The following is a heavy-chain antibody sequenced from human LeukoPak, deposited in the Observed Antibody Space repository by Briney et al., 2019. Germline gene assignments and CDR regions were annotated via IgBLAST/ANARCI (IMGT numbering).Heavy chain of an antibody. V-gene: IGHV4-59*01. Sequence: SESLSLTCTVSGGSISSYYWSCIRHPPGEGLEWSGYIFYSGANNYNTSLKTRVTIPVDTSKNQCSLKLSSVTAADTAVYYCARRRYSRRFDYWGQGALVTVSS. D-gene: IGHD6-13*01. CDR2: IFYSGAN. CDR3: ARRRYSRRFDY. CDR1: GGSISSYY. J-gene: IGHJ4*02.